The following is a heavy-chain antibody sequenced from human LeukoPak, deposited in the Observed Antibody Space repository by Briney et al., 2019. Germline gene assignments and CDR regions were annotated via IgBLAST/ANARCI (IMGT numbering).Heavy chain of an antibody. CDR1: GGSISSSSW. D-gene: IGHD3-22*01. V-gene: IGHV4-4*02. CDR3: ARVAYYSDRSAFAFFDY. CDR2: IYHSGST. Sequence: SETLSLTCAVSGGSISSSSWWSLVRQPPGKGLEWIGEIYHSGSTNYNPSLKSRVTISVDKSKNQFSLKLTSVTAADTAVYYCARVAYYSDRSAFAFFDYWGRGTLVTVSS. J-gene: IGHJ4*02.